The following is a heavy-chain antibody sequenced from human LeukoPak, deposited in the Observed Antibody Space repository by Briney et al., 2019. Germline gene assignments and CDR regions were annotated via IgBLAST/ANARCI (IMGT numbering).Heavy chain of an antibody. J-gene: IGHJ6*03. V-gene: IGHV1-2*02. D-gene: IGHD3-22*01. Sequence: ASVKVSCKASGYTFTGYYMHWVRQAPGQGLEWMGWINPNSGGTNYAQKFQGRVTMTRDTSISTAYMELSRLTSDDTAVYYCARVYYDSSAYYYYYYYMDVWGKGTTVTVSS. CDR3: ARVYYDSSAYYYYYYYMDV. CDR2: INPNSGGT. CDR1: GYTFTGYY.